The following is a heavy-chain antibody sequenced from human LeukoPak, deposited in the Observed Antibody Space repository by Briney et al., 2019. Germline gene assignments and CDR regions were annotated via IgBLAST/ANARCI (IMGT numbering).Heavy chain of an antibody. CDR3: VRDGVGAPPFDY. Sequence: PGGSLRLSCAASGFTFGNNWMHWVRQAPGKGLVWVSRIKGDESSTDYADSVKGRFTISRDNAKNTLLLQMNSLRAEDTAVYYCVRDGVGAPPFDYGGQGVLVTVSS. CDR1: GFTFGNNW. D-gene: IGHD1-26*01. J-gene: IGHJ4*02. CDR2: IKGDESST. V-gene: IGHV3-74*01.